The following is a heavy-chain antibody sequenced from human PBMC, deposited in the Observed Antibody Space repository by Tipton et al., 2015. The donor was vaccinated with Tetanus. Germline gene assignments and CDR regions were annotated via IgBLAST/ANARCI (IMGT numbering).Heavy chain of an antibody. V-gene: IGHV5-51*01. CDR3: ARRRATTALANYFDS. CDR1: GYNSTVYY. J-gene: IGHJ4*02. Sequence: QLVQSGPEVKKPGESLHNSCKGSGYNSTVYYIGWVRQMPGKGLEWMGIVYPGDSTTKYSRSIQGQVTISPNMSITTAYLRWSSLKASDTAVYYCARRRATTALANYFDSWGQGTQVTVSS. D-gene: IGHD1-1*01. CDR2: VYPGDSTT.